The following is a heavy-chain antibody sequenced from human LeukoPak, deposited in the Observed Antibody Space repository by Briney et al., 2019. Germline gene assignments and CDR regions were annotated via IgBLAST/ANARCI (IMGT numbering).Heavy chain of an antibody. CDR3: ARDAYCSSTSCYGDY. Sequence: ASVKVPCKASGYTFTSYGISWVRQAPGQGLEWMGWISAYNGNTNYAQKLQGRVTMTTDTSTSTAYMELRSLRSDDTAVYYCARDAYCSSTSCYGDYWGQGTLVTVSS. V-gene: IGHV1-18*01. CDR2: ISAYNGNT. D-gene: IGHD2-2*01. J-gene: IGHJ4*02. CDR1: GYTFTSYG.